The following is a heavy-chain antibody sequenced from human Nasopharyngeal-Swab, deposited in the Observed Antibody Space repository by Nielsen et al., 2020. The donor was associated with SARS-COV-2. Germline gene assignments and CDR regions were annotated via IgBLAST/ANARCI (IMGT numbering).Heavy chain of an antibody. J-gene: IGHJ3*01. CDR2: MNPNSANT. CDR3: AKRGAGTTGDAFDL. Sequence: ASVKVSCKASGYSFTSYDINWVRQATGQGLEWMGWMNPNSANTGCAQKFQGRVTMTRNTSISTAYMELSSLRSEDTAVYYRAKRGAGTTGDAFDLWGQGTMVTVSS. D-gene: IGHD1-14*01. CDR1: GYSFTSYD. V-gene: IGHV1-8*01.